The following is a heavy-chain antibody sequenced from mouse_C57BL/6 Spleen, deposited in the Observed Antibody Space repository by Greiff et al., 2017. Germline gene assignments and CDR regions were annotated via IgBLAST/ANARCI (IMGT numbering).Heavy chain of an antibody. CDR3: ASLVYYGYDAFAY. J-gene: IGHJ3*01. Sequence: MQLVESGPELVKPGASVKISCKASGYAFSSSWMNWVKQRPGKGLEWIGRIYPGDGDTNYNGKFKGKATLTADKSSSTAYMQLSSLTSEDSAVYFCASLVYYGYDAFAYWGQGTLVTVSA. V-gene: IGHV1-82*01. D-gene: IGHD2-2*01. CDR1: GYAFSSSW. CDR2: IYPGDGDT.